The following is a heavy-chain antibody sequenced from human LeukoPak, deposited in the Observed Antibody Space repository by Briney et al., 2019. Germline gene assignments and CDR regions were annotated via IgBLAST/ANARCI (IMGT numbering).Heavy chain of an antibody. D-gene: IGHD1-26*01. CDR1: GGSIRSYY. CDR2: IHTTGTT. V-gene: IGHV4-4*07. Sequence: SETLSLTCDVSGGSIRSYYWGWVRQPAGKGLEWIGRIHTTGTTHFSPSLKSRLTMSVDTSKNQFSLKLTSVTAADTAVYFCARQGYTASYYFLDYWSQGTLVTVSS. CDR3: ARQGYTASYYFLDY. J-gene: IGHJ4*02.